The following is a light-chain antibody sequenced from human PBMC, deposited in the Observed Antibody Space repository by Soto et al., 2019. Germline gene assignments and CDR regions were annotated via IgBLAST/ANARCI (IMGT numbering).Light chain of an antibody. CDR3: QESYSTPQT. CDR1: QSISSY. CDR2: AAS. Sequence: QMTQSPSSLSASVGDRVTITCRASQSISSYLNWYQQKPGKAPKLLIYAASSLQSGVPSRFSGSGSGTDFTLTIISLQPEDFATYYCQESYSTPQTFGQGTKVDIK. J-gene: IGKJ1*01. V-gene: IGKV1-39*01.